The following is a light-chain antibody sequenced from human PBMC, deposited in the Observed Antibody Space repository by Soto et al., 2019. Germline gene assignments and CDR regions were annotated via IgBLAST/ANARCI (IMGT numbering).Light chain of an antibody. CDR1: QRVSSNY. CDR3: HQYGTLPYA. V-gene: IGKV3-20*01. J-gene: IGKJ2*01. Sequence: IALTQSPGTLSLSPGERATLSCRASQRVSSNYVAWYQHKPGQAPRLLIHGASIRATGIPDRFSGSGSGTDFTLTISRLEPEDFAVDYCHQYGTLPYAFGQGTNLHIK. CDR2: GAS.